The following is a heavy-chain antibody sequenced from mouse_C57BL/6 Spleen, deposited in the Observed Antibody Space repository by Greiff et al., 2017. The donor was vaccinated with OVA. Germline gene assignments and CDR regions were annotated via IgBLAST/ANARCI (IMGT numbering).Heavy chain of an antibody. CDR1: GYAFSSSW. CDR2: IYPEDGDT. Sequence: VKLMESGPELVKPGASVKISCKASGYAFSSSWMDWVKQRPGKGLEWIGRIYPEDGDTNYNGKFKGKATLTADKSSSTAYMQLSSLTSEDSAVYYCARESCGDPACFAYWGQGTLVTVSA. V-gene: IGHV1-82*01. CDR3: ARESCGDPACFAY. D-gene: IGHD1-3*01. J-gene: IGHJ3*01.